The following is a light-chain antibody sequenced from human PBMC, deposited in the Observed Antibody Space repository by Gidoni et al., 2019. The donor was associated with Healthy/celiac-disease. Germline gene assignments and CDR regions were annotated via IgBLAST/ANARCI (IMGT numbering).Light chain of an antibody. CDR3: QQYVNIPPDT. CDR2: DAA. V-gene: IGKV1-33*01. Sequence: DIQITQSPSSLSASVGDRVTITCQASQDISNYSNWYQQKPGKAPKLLIYDAANLEKGVPSRFSGSGAGTDFTFTISSMQPEDIATYYCQQYVNIPPDTFGQGTKLEIK. CDR1: QDISNY. J-gene: IGKJ2*01.